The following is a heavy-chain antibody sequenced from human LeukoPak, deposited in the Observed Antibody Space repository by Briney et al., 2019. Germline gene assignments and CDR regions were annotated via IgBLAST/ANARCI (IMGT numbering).Heavy chain of an antibody. V-gene: IGHV1-8*03. CDR3: ARGGNYYDSSGYYSQAIDV. D-gene: IGHD3-22*01. CDR2: MNPNSGNT. CDR1: GYTFTSYD. Sequence: GASEKVSCKASGYTFTSYDINWVRQATGQGLEWMGWMNPNSGNTGYAQKFQGRVTITRNTSISTAYMELSSLRSEDTAVYYCARGGNYYDSSGYYSQAIDVWGQGTLVTVSS. J-gene: IGHJ4*02.